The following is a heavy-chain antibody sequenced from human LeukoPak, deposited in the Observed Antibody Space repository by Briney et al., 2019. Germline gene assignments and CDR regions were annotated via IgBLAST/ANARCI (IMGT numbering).Heavy chain of an antibody. Sequence: GGSLRLSCAASGFTFDNYAMHWVRQAPGKGLEWVSGISWNSGNIGYADFVKGRFIISRDNAKKSLYLQMNSLRAEDTAVYYCARDPYSSSWSGDTVDYWGQGTLVTVSS. CDR2: ISWNSGNI. V-gene: IGHV3-9*01. CDR1: GFTFDNYA. CDR3: ARDPYSSSWSGDTVDY. J-gene: IGHJ4*02. D-gene: IGHD6-13*01.